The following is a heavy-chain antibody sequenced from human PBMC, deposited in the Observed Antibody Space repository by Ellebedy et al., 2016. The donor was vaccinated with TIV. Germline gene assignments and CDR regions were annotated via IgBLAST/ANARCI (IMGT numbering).Heavy chain of an antibody. Sequence: AASVKVSCKASGYTFTDYYLHWVRQAPGQGLEWVGRINPDRGDTDYAQKYQGRITMTRDTSITTASMELRSLRSDDTAIYYCARGLGWLQRDSDYWGQGTLVTVSS. D-gene: IGHD5-24*01. CDR1: GYTFTDYY. CDR3: ARGLGWLQRDSDY. V-gene: IGHV1-2*02. CDR2: INPDRGDT. J-gene: IGHJ4*02.